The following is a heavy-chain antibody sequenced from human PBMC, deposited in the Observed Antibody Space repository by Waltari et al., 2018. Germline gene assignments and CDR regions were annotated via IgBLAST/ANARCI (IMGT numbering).Heavy chain of an antibody. V-gene: IGHV1-24*01. J-gene: IGHJ6*02. CDR1: GYPLTELS. D-gene: IGHD3-22*01. CDR2: FDPEDGET. Sequence: QVQLVQSGAEVKKPGASVKVSCKVSGYPLTELSMPWVRPAPGNGLEWMGGFDPEDGETIYAQKFQGRVTMTEDTSTDTAYMELSSLRSEDTAVYYCATTFTYYYDSSGSRYGMDVWGQGTTVTVSS. CDR3: ATTFTYYYDSSGSRYGMDV.